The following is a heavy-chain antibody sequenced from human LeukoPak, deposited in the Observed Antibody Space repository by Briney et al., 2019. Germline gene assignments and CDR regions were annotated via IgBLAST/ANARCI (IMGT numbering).Heavy chain of an antibody. CDR1: GYTFTGYY. CDR2: INPNSGGT. D-gene: IGHD6-19*01. CDR3: ARAAAVAGTRNDAFDI. Sequence: ASVKVSCKASGYTFTGYYMHWVRQAPGQGLEWMGWINPNSGGTNYAQKFQGRVTMTRDTSISTAYMELSRLRSDDTAVCYCARAAAVAGTRNDAFDIWGQGTMVTVSS. V-gene: IGHV1-2*02. J-gene: IGHJ3*02.